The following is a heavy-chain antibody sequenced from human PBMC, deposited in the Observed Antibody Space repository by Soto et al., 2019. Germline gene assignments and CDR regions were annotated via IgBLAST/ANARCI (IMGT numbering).Heavy chain of an antibody. CDR3: ASEYRYCSSTSCYAGWFDP. CDR2: IIPILGIA. D-gene: IGHD2-2*01. CDR1: GGTFSSYT. J-gene: IGHJ5*02. Sequence: ASVKVSCKASGGTFSSYTISWVRQAPGQGLEWMGRIIPILGIANYAQKFQGRVTITADKSTSTAYMELSSLRSEDTAVYYCASEYRYCSSTSCYAGWFDPWGQGTLVTVSS. V-gene: IGHV1-69*02.